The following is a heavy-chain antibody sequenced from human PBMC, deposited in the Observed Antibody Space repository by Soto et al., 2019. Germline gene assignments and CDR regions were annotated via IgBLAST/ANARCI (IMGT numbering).Heavy chain of an antibody. V-gene: IGHV3-64D*06. CDR2: ISTNGINT. CDR3: VKGDSGSPAQMNFDY. Sequence: PGGSLRLSCSASGFTFSNYAMHWVRQAPGKGLEYVSAISTNGINTYYADSVKGRSTISRDNSKNTLYLKMSSLRAEDTAVYYCVKGDSGSPAQMNFDYWGQGT. J-gene: IGHJ4*02. D-gene: IGHD6-13*01. CDR1: GFTFSNYA.